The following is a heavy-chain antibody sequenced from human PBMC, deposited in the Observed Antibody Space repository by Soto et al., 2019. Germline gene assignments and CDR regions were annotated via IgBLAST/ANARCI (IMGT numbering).Heavy chain of an antibody. CDR3: AKTPYYYDSSGYPPPYYFDY. J-gene: IGHJ4*02. CDR2: ISGSGGST. Sequence: PGGSLRLSCAASGFTFSSYAMSWVRQAPGKGLEWVSAISGSGGSTYYADYVKGRFTISRDNSKNTLYLQMNSLRAEDTAVYYCAKTPYYYDSSGYPPPYYFDYWGQGTLVTVSS. CDR1: GFTFSSYA. V-gene: IGHV3-23*01. D-gene: IGHD3-22*01.